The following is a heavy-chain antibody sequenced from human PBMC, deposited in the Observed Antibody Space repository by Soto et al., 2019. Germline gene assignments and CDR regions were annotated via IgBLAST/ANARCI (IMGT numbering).Heavy chain of an antibody. CDR2: ITGSGGST. CDR3: ASVDYGAYIPHFDS. Sequence: EVQLLESGGGLVQPGGSLRLPCAASGFTFSSFAMGWVRQDPGNGLEWVSTITGSGGSTFYADSVKGRFTISRDNSKNTLYLQMNSLRAEDTAIYYCASVDYGAYIPHFDSWGQGTLVTVSS. CDR1: GFTFSSFA. V-gene: IGHV3-23*01. D-gene: IGHD4-17*01. J-gene: IGHJ4*02.